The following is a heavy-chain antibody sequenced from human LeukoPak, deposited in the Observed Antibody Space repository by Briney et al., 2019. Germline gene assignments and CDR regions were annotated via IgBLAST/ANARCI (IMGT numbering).Heavy chain of an antibody. CDR2: ISSNGGST. J-gene: IGHJ4*02. V-gene: IGHV3-64*01. CDR1: GFTFSSYA. CDR3: ARDKAAAGTLFDY. D-gene: IGHD6-13*01. Sequence: GGSLRLSCAASGFTFSSYAMHWVRQAPGKGLEYVSAISSNGGSTYYANSVKGRFTISRDNSKNTLYLQMGSLRAEDMAVYYCARDKAAAGTLFDYWGQGALVTVSS.